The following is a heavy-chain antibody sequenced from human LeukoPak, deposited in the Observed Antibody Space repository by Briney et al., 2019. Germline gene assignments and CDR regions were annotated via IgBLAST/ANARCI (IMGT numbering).Heavy chain of an antibody. D-gene: IGHD6-13*01. CDR1: GFTFSSYE. J-gene: IGHJ4*02. CDR3: ARDSSSSDFDY. Sequence: GGSLRLSCAASGFTFSSYEMNWVRQAPGKGLERVSYINSSGSTIYYADSVKGRFTISRDNAKNSLYLQMNSLRAEDTAVYYCARDSSSSDFDYWGQGTLVTVSS. CDR2: INSSGSTI. V-gene: IGHV3-48*03.